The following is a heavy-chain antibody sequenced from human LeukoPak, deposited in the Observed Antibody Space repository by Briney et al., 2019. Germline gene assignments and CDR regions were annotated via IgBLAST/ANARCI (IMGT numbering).Heavy chain of an antibody. J-gene: IGHJ4*02. CDR3: ARLNIVDTAMVFDY. D-gene: IGHD5-18*01. CDR2: ISGSGGST. Sequence: PGGSLRLSCAASGFTFSSYAMSWVRQAPGKGLEWVSAISGSGGSTYYADSVKGRFTISRDNAKNTLYLQMNSLRAEDTAVYYCARLNIVDTAMVFDYWGQGTLVTVSS. V-gene: IGHV3-23*01. CDR1: GFTFSSYA.